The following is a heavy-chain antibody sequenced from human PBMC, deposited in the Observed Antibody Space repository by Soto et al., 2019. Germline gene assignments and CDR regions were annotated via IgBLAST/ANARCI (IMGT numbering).Heavy chain of an antibody. CDR2: IYYSGST. CDR3: ARGTGVLRFLEWLSHNYYYYYMDV. J-gene: IGHJ6*03. V-gene: IGHV4-59*01. CDR1: GGSISRYY. D-gene: IGHD3-3*01. Sequence: QVQLQESGPGLVKPSETLSLTCTVSGGSISRYYWSWIRQPPGKGLECIGYIYYSGSTNYNPSLKSRVTISVDTAKNQFSLKLSSVTAADTAVYYCARGTGVLRFLEWLSHNYYYYYMDVWGKGTTVTVSS.